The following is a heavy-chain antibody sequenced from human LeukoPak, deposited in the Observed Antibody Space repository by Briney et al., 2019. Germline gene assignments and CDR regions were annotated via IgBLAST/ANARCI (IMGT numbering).Heavy chain of an antibody. J-gene: IGHJ4*02. CDR1: GGSISSSSYS. Sequence: SETLSLTCTVSGGSISSSSYSWGWIRQPPGKGLEWIGSIYYSGSTYYNPSLKSRVTISVDTSKNQFSLKLSSVTAADTAVYYCARLDGYFEWLLTIDYWGQGTLVTVSS. CDR3: ARLDGYFEWLLTIDY. V-gene: IGHV4-39*01. CDR2: IYYSGST. D-gene: IGHD3-9*01.